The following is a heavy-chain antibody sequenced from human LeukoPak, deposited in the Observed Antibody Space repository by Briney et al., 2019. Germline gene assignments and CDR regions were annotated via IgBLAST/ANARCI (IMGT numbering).Heavy chain of an antibody. CDR3: ASRCGGSCYSSAFDI. CDR1: GGSFSGYY. Sequence: SETLSLTCAVYGGSFSGYYWSWIRQPPGKGLEWIGYIYYSGSTNYNPSLKSRVTISVDTSKNQFSLKLSSVTAADTAVYYCASRCGGSCYSSAFDIWGQGTMVTVSS. J-gene: IGHJ3*02. D-gene: IGHD2-15*01. V-gene: IGHV4-59*01. CDR2: IYYSGST.